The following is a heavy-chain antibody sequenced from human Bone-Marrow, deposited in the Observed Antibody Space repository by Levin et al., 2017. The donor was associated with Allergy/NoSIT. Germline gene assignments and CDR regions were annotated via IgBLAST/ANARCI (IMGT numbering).Heavy chain of an antibody. J-gene: IGHJ4*02. CDR1: GFTFSNYD. Sequence: SCAASGFTFSNYDMRWVRQAPGKGLEWVSDISRSSATIYYADSVKGRFTISRDNAKNSLYLQMNSLRAEDSAIYYCAREAFSSSSTDNWGQGTLVTVSS. V-gene: IGHV3-48*01. CDR2: ISRSSATI. CDR3: AREAFSSSSTDN. D-gene: IGHD6-13*01.